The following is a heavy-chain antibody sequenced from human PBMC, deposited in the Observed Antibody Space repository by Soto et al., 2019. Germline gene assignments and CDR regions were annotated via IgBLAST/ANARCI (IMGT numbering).Heavy chain of an antibody. Sequence: GGSLRLSCAASGFTFSSYWMSWVRQAPGKGLEWVANIKQDGSEKYYVDSVKGRFTISRDNAKNSLYLQMNSLRAEDTAVYYCARWTQSSSWYPPYMDVWGKGTTVTVSS. V-gene: IGHV3-7*01. D-gene: IGHD6-13*01. CDR1: GFTFSSYW. CDR2: IKQDGSEK. CDR3: ARWTQSSSWYPPYMDV. J-gene: IGHJ6*03.